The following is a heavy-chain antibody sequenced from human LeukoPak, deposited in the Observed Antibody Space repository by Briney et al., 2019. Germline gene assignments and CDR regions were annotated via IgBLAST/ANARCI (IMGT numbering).Heavy chain of an antibody. CDR1: GFTFDDYA. Sequence: QTGRSLRLSCAASGFTFDDYAMHWVRQPPGKGLEWVSGISWNSGSKDYADSVTGRFTISRDNAKNSLFLQMNSLRAEDTALYYCVKDMWYGDGGVFHIWGQGTMVTVSS. CDR3: VKDMWYGDGGVFHI. D-gene: IGHD4-17*01. V-gene: IGHV3-9*01. J-gene: IGHJ3*02. CDR2: ISWNSGSK.